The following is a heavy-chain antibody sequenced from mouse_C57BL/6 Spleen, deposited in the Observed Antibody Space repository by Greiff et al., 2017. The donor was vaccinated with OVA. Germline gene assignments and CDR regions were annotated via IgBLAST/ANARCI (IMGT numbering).Heavy chain of an antibody. D-gene: IGHD2-1*01. CDR1: SYTFTSYW. V-gene: IGHV1-52*01. Sequence: QVQLQQPGAELVRPGSSVKLSCKASSYTFTSYWMHWVKQRPIQGLEWIGNIDPSDSETHYNQKFKDKATLTVDKSSSTAYMQLSSLTSEDSAVYYCATVNYGNKYFDVWGTGTTVTVSS. CDR2: IDPSDSET. CDR3: ATVNYGNKYFDV. J-gene: IGHJ1*03.